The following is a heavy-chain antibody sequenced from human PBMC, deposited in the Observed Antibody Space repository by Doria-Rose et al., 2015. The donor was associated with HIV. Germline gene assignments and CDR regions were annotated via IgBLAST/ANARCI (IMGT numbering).Heavy chain of an antibody. Sequence: QVTLKESGPVLVKPTETLTLTCTVSGVSLSSPGMGVSWIRQPPGKALEWLASIFSDDERSYKTSLKSRLTSSRGTSKSQVVLTMTDMDPEDTATYYCARIKSSRWYHKYYFDFWGQGTLVIVSA. CDR3: ARIKSSRWYHKYYFDF. J-gene: IGHJ4*02. CDR2: IFSDDER. D-gene: IGHD6-13*01. V-gene: IGHV2-26*01. CDR1: GVSLSSPGMG.